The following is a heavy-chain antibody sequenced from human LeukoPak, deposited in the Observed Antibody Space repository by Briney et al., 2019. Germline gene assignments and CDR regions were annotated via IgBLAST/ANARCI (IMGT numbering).Heavy chain of an antibody. V-gene: IGHV3-15*01. Sequence: GGSRTLSCAASGLTFANAWMSWVRQAPGKGLEWVARIISKTSGGTTDYAAPVKGRFTISRDDSKATLYLKMNSLKTEDTAVYYCTTYRYNYGSTGYSYFDFWGQGTLVTVSS. CDR1: GLTFANAW. CDR2: IISKTSGGTT. D-gene: IGHD5-18*01. CDR3: TTYRYNYGSTGYSYFDF. J-gene: IGHJ4*02.